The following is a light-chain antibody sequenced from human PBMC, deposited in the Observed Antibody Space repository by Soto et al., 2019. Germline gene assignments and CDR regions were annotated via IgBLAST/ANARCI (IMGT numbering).Light chain of an antibody. CDR3: QQYNNWPPIT. Sequence: DIVMTQSPATLSVSPGERATLSCWASQSVSSKLAWYQQKPGQAPRLLIYGASTRATGIPARFSGSGSGTEFTLTISSLHSEDFAVYYCQQYNNWPPITFRQGTRLEIK. CDR2: GAS. CDR1: QSVSSK. J-gene: IGKJ5*01. V-gene: IGKV3D-15*01.